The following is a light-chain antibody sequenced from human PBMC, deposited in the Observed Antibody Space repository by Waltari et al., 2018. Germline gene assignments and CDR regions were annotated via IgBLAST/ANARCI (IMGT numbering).Light chain of an antibody. CDR3: QSYDSSLSGSRV. CDR1: SSNIAAGYD. Sequence: QSVLTQPPSVSGAPGQRVTISCTGSSSNIAAGYDVNWYPQLPGTAPKLLIYGNSNRPSGVPDRFSGSKSGTSASLAITGLQAEDEADYYCQSYDSSLSGSRVFGGGTKLTVL. J-gene: IGLJ2*01. V-gene: IGLV1-40*01. CDR2: GNS.